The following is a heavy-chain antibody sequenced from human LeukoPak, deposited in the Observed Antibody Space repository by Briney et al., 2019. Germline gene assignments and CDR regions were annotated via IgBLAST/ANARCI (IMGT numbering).Heavy chain of an antibody. Sequence: GASVKVSCKASGGTFSSYAISWVRQAPGQGLEWMGGIIPIFGTANYAQKFQGRVTITADESTSTAYMELSSLRSEDTAVYYCARGGFDFWSGYSDYYYMDVWGKGTTVTVSS. CDR1: GGTFSSYA. V-gene: IGHV1-69*13. D-gene: IGHD3-3*01. J-gene: IGHJ6*03. CDR2: IIPIFGTA. CDR3: ARGGFDFWSGYSDYYYMDV.